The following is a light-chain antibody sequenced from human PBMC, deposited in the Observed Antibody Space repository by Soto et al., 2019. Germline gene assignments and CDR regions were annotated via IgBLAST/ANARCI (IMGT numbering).Light chain of an antibody. CDR1: QSISSW. CDR3: QEYNCYSSWT. CDR2: DDS. J-gene: IGKJ1*01. V-gene: IGKV1-5*01. Sequence: DIQMTQSPSTLSASVGDRVTITCRASQSISSWLAWYQQKPGKAPKLLIYDDSSLESGVPSRFSGSGSGTEFTLTISGPQPDAFAYYCCQEYNCYSSWTFGQGTKVEIK.